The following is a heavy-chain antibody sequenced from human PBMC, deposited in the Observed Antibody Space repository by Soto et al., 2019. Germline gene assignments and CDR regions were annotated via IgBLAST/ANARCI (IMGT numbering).Heavy chain of an antibody. CDR2: IDEDGSRI. CDR3: VPSGQP. CDR1: GFTLSNYW. Sequence: PGGSLRLSCTDSGFTLSNYWVSWVRQAPGKGLEWVANIDEDGSRIYYLDSVKGRFTISRDNTKNSLYLQMDNLRVDDTAVYYCVPSGQPWGQGTLVTVSS. J-gene: IGHJ5*02. V-gene: IGHV3-7*01.